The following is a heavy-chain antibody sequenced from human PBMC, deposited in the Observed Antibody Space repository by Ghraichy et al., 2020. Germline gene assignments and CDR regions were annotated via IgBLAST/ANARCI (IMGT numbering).Heavy chain of an antibody. Sequence: TLSLTCAVSGGSISSGGYSWSWIRQPPGKGLEWIGYIYYSGSTYYNPSLKSRVTISVDTSKNQFSLKLSSVTAADTAVYYCARGGIAVAGTLDYWGQGTLVTVSS. CDR2: IYYSGST. V-gene: IGHV4-30-4*07. J-gene: IGHJ4*02. D-gene: IGHD6-19*01. CDR1: GGSISSGGYS. CDR3: ARGGIAVAGTLDY.